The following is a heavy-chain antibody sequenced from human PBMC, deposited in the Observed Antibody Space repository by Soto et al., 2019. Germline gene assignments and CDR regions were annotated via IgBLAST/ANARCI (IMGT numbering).Heavy chain of an antibody. CDR2: IIPIFGTA. D-gene: IGHD6-13*01. CDR1: GGTFSSYA. J-gene: IGHJ6*02. CDR3: AREKGIAAAGRGGYYYGMDV. Sequence: QVQLVQSGAEVKKPGSSVKVSCKASGGTFSSYAISWVRQAPGQGLEWMGGIIPIFGTANYAQKFQGRVTVTADESTSTAYSELSSLRSEDTALYYCAREKGIAAAGRGGYYYGMDVWGQGTTVTVSS. V-gene: IGHV1-69*12.